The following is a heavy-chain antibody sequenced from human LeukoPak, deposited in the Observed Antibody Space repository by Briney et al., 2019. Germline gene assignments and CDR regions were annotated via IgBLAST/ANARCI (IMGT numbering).Heavy chain of an antibody. Sequence: ASVKVSCKASGYTFTDYYIHWVRQAPGQGLEWMGWINPSNGGTNFAQEFQGRVTITRDTSISTASMELSRLTSDDTAVYYCARVGYFGSGSYCPYWGQGTLVTVSS. J-gene: IGHJ4*02. D-gene: IGHD3-10*01. CDR3: ARVGYFGSGSYCPY. V-gene: IGHV1-2*02. CDR2: INPSNGGT. CDR1: GYTFTDYY.